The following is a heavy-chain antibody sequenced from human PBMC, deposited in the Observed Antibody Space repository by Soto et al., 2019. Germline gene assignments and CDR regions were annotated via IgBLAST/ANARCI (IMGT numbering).Heavy chain of an antibody. CDR1: GFPFSSKS. Sequence: GGSLRLSCAASGFPFSSKSVNWVRQAPGKGLEWVSYISGSGTTTRYADSVKGRFTLSRDNAKNSLFLDMNSLTDEDTAVYYCASDLNWAFDHWGRGTLVTVSS. CDR3: ASDLNWAFDH. V-gene: IGHV3-48*02. D-gene: IGHD3-16*01. J-gene: IGHJ5*02. CDR2: ISGSGTTT.